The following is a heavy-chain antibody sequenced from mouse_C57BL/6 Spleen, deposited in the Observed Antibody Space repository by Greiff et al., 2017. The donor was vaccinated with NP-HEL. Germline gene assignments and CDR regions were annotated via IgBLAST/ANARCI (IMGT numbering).Heavy chain of an antibody. V-gene: IGHV5-9-1*02. J-gene: IGHJ4*01. CDR2: ISSGGDYI. CDR3: TRDGIYYDYDYAMDY. D-gene: IGHD2-4*01. CDR1: GFTFSSYA. Sequence: EVKLVESGEGLVKPGGSLKLSCAASGFTFSSYAMSWVRQTPEKRLEWVAYISSGGDYIYYADTVKGRFTISRDNARNTLYLQMSSLKSEDTAMYYCTRDGIYYDYDYAMDYWGQGTSVTVSS.